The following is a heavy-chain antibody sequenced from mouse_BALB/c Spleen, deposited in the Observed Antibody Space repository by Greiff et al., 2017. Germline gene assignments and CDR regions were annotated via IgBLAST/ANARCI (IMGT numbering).Heavy chain of an antibody. J-gene: IGHJ3*01. CDR3: AILRYDGSVAY. V-gene: IGHV7-3*02. D-gene: IGHD2-3*01. CDR2: IRNKANGYTT. CDR1: GFTFTDYY. Sequence: ELQGVESGGGLVQPGGSLRLSCATSGFTFTDYYMSWVRQPPGKALEWLGFIRNKANGYTTEYSASVKGRFTISRDNSQSILYLQMNTLRAEDSATYYCAILRYDGSVAYWGQGTLVTVSA.